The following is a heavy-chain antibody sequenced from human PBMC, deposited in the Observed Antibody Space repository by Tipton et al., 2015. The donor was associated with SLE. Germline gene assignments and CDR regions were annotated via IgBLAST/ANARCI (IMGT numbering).Heavy chain of an antibody. D-gene: IGHD3-10*01. CDR3: ARVITMVRGVTDYFDY. V-gene: IGHV4-34*01. J-gene: IGHJ4*02. CDR2: ISYSGST. CDR1: GGSFSGYY. Sequence: TLSLTCAVYGGSFSGYYWGWIRQPPGKGLEWIGSISYSGSTYYNPSLMSRLTISVDTSKNQFSLKLSSVTAADTAVYYCARVITMVRGVTDYFDYWGQGTLVAVSS.